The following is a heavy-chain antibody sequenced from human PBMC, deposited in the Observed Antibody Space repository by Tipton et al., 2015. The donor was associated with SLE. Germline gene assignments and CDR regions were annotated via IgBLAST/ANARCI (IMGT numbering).Heavy chain of an antibody. D-gene: IGHD4-11*01. CDR2: ISSSSSYI. J-gene: IGHJ3*02. CDR1: GFTFSSYW. Sequence: SLRLSCAASGFTFSSYWMSWVRQAPGKGLEWVSSISSSSSYIYYADSVKGRFTISRDNAKNSLYLQMNSLRAEDTAVYYCARPPATVTTPYAFDIWGQGTMVTVSS. CDR3: ARPPATVTTPYAFDI. V-gene: IGHV3-21*01.